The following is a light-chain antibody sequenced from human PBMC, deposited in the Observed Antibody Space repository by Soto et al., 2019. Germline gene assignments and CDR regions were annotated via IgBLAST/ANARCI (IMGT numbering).Light chain of an antibody. CDR2: SAS. CDR1: QGIRDD. Sequence: AIQMTQSPSSLSASVGDRVTITCRASQGIRDDLGWYQQKPGKAPKLLIYSASTLQSGVPSRFSGSGSGTYFTLTISSLQPEDSATYYCLQLHSYPLTFGGGTKVHIK. CDR3: LQLHSYPLT. V-gene: IGKV1-6*01. J-gene: IGKJ4*01.